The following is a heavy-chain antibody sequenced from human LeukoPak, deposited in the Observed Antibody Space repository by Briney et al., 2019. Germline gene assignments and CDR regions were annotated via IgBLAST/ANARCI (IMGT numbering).Heavy chain of an antibody. J-gene: IGHJ4*02. V-gene: IGHV3-23*01. CDR1: GFTFSTSA. CDR2: ISESGGST. CDR3: AKGSF. D-gene: IGHD3-10*01. Sequence: GGSLRLSCVVSGFTFSTSAMSWVRQAPGKGLEWVPGISESGGSTYYADSVKGRFTSSRDNSKNTLYLQMNNLRAEDTAAYYCAKGSFWGQGTLVTVSS.